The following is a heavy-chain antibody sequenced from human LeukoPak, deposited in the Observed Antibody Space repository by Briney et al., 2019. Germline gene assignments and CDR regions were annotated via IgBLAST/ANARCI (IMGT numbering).Heavy chain of an antibody. V-gene: IGHV4-59*01. CDR3: ARAFMVLGENDAFDI. Sequence: SETLSLTCTVSGGSISSYYWSWIRQPPGKGLEWIGYIYYSGSTNYNPSLKSRVTISADTSKNQFSLKLSSVTAADTAVYYCARAFMVLGENDAFDIWGQGTMVTVSS. J-gene: IGHJ3*02. CDR2: IYYSGST. CDR1: GGSISSYY. D-gene: IGHD3-10*01.